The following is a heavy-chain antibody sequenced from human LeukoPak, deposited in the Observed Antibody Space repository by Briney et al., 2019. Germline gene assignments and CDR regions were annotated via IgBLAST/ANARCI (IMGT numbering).Heavy chain of an antibody. CDR3: MTDLQKGGDGGNSEPEMYFYY. CDR1: GFTFSRYS. CDR2: ISSSSSYI. V-gene: IGHV3-21*01. J-gene: IGHJ4*02. D-gene: IGHD4-23*01. Sequence: GGSVRLSCAASGFTFSRYSMNWVRQAPGKGREWVSSISSSSSYIYYADSVKGRFTISTDNAKNSLYLQMNSLRAEDTSVYPCMTDLQKGGDGGNSEPEMYFYYWGAGTLVTVSS.